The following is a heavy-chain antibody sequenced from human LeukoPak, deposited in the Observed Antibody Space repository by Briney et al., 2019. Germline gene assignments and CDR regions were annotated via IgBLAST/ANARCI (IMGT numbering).Heavy chain of an antibody. CDR3: AKDLEQSYNGWSTSYDA. Sequence: PGGTVTLTCTASGFTFSNYARGWLRQVEGKRREWCLAISSGADNTGYADSVKARFTNSRDNFKSTMSLKMNSLRVDDTAVYDCAKDLEQSYNGWSTSYDAWGPGTVVTVSS. CDR2: ISSGADNT. CDR1: GFTFSNYA. D-gene: IGHD6-19*01. V-gene: IGHV3-23*01. J-gene: IGHJ5*02.